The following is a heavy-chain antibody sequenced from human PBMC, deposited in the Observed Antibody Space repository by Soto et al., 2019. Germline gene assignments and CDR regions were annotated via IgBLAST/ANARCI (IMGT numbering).Heavy chain of an antibody. J-gene: IGHJ3*02. CDR3: AHSQGAFDI. Sequence: QITLKESGPTLVKPTQTLTLTCTFSGFSLSTSGVGVGWIRQPPGKALEWLALIYWDDDKRYSPSLKSRLTTTKDTSKTQVVLTMTAMDPVDTATYYCAHSQGAFDIWGQGTMVTVSS. CDR2: IYWDDDK. CDR1: GFSLSTSGVG. V-gene: IGHV2-5*02.